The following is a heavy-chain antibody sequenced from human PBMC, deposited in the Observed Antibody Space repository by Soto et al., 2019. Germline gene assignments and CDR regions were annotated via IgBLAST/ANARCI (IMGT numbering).Heavy chain of an antibody. D-gene: IGHD7-27*01. V-gene: IGHV3-7*01. CDR2: IKQDGSEK. J-gene: IGHJ4*02. CDR3: ARVQTDLTGYFDY. Sequence: GGSLRLSCAASGFTFSSYWMSWVRQAPGKGLEWVANIKQDGSEKYYVDSVKGRFTISRDNAKNSLYLQMNSLRAEDTAVYYCARVQTDLTGYFDYWGQGTLVTVSS. CDR1: GFTFSSYW.